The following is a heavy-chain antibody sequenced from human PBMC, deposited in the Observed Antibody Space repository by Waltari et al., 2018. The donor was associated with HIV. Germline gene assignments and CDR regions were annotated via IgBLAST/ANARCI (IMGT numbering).Heavy chain of an antibody. CDR2: IYYSGST. Sequence: QLQLQESGPGLVKPSETLSLTCTVSGGSISSSSYYWGWIRQPPGKGLEWIGSIYYSGSTYYNPSLKSRVTISVDTSKNQFSRKLSSVTAADTAVYYCARPMYSRTRAWYFDLWGRGTLVTVSS. D-gene: IGHD6-13*01. CDR1: GGSISSSSYY. CDR3: ARPMYSRTRAWYFDL. V-gene: IGHV4-39*01. J-gene: IGHJ2*01.